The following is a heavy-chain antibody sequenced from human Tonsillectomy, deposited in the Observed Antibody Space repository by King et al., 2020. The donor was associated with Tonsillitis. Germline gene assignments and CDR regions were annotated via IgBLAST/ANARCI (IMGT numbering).Heavy chain of an antibody. CDR2: ISWKCGSR. D-gene: IGHD6-6*01. CDR1: GFIFDDYA. J-gene: IGHJ3*01. CDR3: AKDMGLAARLYAFDV. Sequence: QLVQSGGGLVQPGRSLRLSCAASGFIFDDYAMQWVRQAPGKGLEWVSGISWKCGSRAYADSVKGRFTISRDNAKNSLYLQMNSLRAEDTAFYYCAKDMGLAARLYAFDVWGQGTMVTVSS. V-gene: IGHV3-9*01.